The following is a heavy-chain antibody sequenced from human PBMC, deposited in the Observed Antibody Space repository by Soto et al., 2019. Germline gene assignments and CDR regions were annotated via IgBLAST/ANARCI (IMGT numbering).Heavy chain of an antibody. CDR1: GGSISSGGYY. CDR2: IYYSGST. Sequence: QVQLQESGPGLVKPSQTLSLTCTVSGGSISSGGYYWSWIRQHPGKGLEWIGYIYYSGSTYYNPSLKSRVNISVDTSKNQFSLKLSSVTAADTAVYYCARESVGIAVAGGHNWGQGTLVTVSS. CDR3: ARESVGIAVAGGHN. J-gene: IGHJ4*02. D-gene: IGHD6-19*01. V-gene: IGHV4-31*03.